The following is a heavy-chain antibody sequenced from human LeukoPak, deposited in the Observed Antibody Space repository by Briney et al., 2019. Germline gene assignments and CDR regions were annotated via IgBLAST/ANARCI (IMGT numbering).Heavy chain of an antibody. Sequence: PSETLSLTCTVSGGSISSYYWSWIRQPPGKGLEWIGYIYYSGSTNYNPSLKSRVTISVDTSKNQFSLKLSSVTAADTAVYYCARSPAPYYDFWSGYYATRYYYYMDVWGKGTTVTVSS. CDR3: ARSPAPYYDFWSGYYATRYYYYMDV. CDR1: GGSISSYY. CDR2: IYYSGST. J-gene: IGHJ6*03. D-gene: IGHD3-3*01. V-gene: IGHV4-59*01.